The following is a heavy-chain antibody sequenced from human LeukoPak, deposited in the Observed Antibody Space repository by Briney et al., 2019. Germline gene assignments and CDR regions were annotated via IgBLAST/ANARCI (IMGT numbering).Heavy chain of an antibody. Sequence: GGSLRLSCAASGFTFSSYSMNWVRQAPGKGLEWVSYSSSSSSTIYYADSVKGRFTISRDNAKNSLYLQMNSLRAEDTAVYYCARDHRAIAVAGTGIYYYYGMDVWGQGTTVTVSS. CDR3: ARDHRAIAVAGTGIYYYYGMDV. CDR2: SSSSSSTI. CDR1: GFTFSSYS. D-gene: IGHD6-19*01. V-gene: IGHV3-48*01. J-gene: IGHJ6*02.